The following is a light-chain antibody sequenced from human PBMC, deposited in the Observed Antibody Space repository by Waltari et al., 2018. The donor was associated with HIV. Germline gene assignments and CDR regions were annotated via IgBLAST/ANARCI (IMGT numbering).Light chain of an antibody. CDR1: NIGSKS. CDR3: QVWDTNTDQYVI. Sequence: SYVLTQSPSVSVAPGKTARITCGGQNIGSKSVTWYQQQPGQAPVMVIYHDTDRPSGIPDRFSGSNSEDTATLTIRRVEAGDEADYYCQVWDTNTDQYVIFGGGTNLAV. J-gene: IGLJ2*01. V-gene: IGLV3-21*01. CDR2: HDT.